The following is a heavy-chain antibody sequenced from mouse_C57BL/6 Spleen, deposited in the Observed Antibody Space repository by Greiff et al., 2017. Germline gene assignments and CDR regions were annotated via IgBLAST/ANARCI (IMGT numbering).Heavy chain of an antibody. CDR3: ARRGTTVPYYAMDY. CDR2: IYPGSGST. D-gene: IGHD1-1*01. J-gene: IGHJ4*01. V-gene: IGHV1-55*01. Sequence: QVQLQQPGAELVKPGASVKMSCKASGYTFTSYWITWVKQRPGQGLEWIGDIYPGSGSTNYNEKFKSKATLTVDTSSSTAYMQLSSLTSEDSAVYYCARRGTTVPYYAMDYWGQGTSVTVSS. CDR1: GYTFTSYW.